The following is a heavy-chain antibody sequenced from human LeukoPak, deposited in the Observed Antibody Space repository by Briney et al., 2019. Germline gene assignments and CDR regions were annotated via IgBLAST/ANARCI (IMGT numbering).Heavy chain of an antibody. CDR3: VSFYETY. Sequence: GGSLRLSCAASGNYWMHWVRQAPGKGLVWVSHINSDGSWTSYADSVKGRFTISKDNAKNTVYLQMNNLRVEDTAVYYCVSFYETYWGRGTLVTVSS. D-gene: IGHD2-2*01. V-gene: IGHV3-74*01. CDR2: INSDGSWT. J-gene: IGHJ4*02. CDR1: GNYW.